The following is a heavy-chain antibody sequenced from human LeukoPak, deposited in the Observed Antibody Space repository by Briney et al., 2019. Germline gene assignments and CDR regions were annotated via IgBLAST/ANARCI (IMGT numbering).Heavy chain of an antibody. CDR1: GGSISSSSYY. Sequence: SETLSLTCTVSGGSISSSSYYWGWIRQPPGKGLEWIGYIYYSGSTYYNPSLKSRVTISVDTSKNQFSLKLSSVTAADTAVYYCARTPIYDILTGPDYWGQGTLVTVSS. J-gene: IGHJ4*02. D-gene: IGHD3-9*01. CDR3: ARTPIYDILTGPDY. CDR2: IYYSGST. V-gene: IGHV4-30-4*08.